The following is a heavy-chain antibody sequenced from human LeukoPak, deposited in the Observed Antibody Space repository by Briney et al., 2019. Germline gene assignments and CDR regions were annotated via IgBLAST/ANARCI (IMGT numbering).Heavy chain of an antibody. J-gene: IGHJ4*02. V-gene: IGHV3-30*02. D-gene: IGHD3-10*01. Sequence: GGSLRLSCAASGFTFSSYGMHWVRQAPGKGLEGVAFIRYDGSNKYYADSVKGRFTISRDNSKNTLYLQMNSLRAEDTAVYYCAKDRAMYYYGSGSYPLWGQGTLVTVSS. CDR1: GFTFSSYG. CDR2: IRYDGSNK. CDR3: AKDRAMYYYGSGSYPL.